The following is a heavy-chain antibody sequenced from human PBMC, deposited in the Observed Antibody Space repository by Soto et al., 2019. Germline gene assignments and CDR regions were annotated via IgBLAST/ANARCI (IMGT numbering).Heavy chain of an antibody. CDR3: ARTSAAGKYYYGMDL. CDR1: GYSFTSYW. Sequence: GESLKISCKGSGYSFTSYWIGWVRQMPVKGLEWMGIIYPGDSDTRYSPSFQGQVTISADKSISTAYLQWSSLKASDTAMYYCARTSAAGKYYYGMDLWGQGTTVTVSS. D-gene: IGHD6-13*01. V-gene: IGHV5-51*01. J-gene: IGHJ6*02. CDR2: IYPGDSDT.